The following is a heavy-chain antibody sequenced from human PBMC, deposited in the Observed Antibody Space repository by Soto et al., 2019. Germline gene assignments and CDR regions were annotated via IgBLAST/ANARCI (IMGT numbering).Heavy chain of an antibody. CDR2: IIPIFETA. V-gene: IGHV1-69*01. D-gene: IGHD3-3*01. Sequence: QVQLVQYGAEVKKPGSSVRVSCKASGGTFSNFAISWLRQAPGQGLEWMGGIIPIFETATYAKKFQDRVTIAADDATHVAYMELRSLRSEDTDVYYCSRRLRGAIFGDSGDWFDPWGQGTLVTVSS. CDR1: GGTFSNFA. J-gene: IGHJ5*02. CDR3: SRRLRGAIFGDSGDWFDP.